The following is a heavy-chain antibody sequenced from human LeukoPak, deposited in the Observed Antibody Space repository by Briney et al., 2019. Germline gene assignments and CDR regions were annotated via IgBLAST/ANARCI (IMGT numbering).Heavy chain of an antibody. D-gene: IGHD3-16*01. CDR3: ARRVGGGHKGAFDY. J-gene: IGHJ4*02. Sequence: ASVKVSCKASGGTFSSYAISWVRQAPGQGLEWMGGIIPIFGTANYAQKFQGRVTITADESTSTAYMELSSLRSEDTAVYYCARRVGGGHKGAFDYWGQGTLVTVSS. CDR1: GGTFSSYA. CDR2: IIPIFGTA. V-gene: IGHV1-69*13.